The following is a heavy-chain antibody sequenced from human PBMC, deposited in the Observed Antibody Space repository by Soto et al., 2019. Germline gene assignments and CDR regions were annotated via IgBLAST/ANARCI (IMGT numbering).Heavy chain of an antibody. CDR2: IDPSDSYT. CDR1: GYSFTNYW. Sequence: GESLKISCKGSGYSFTNYWIGWVRQMPGKGLEWMGRIDPSDSYTTYSPSFQGHGTISADKSISTAYLQWSSLKASDTAMYYCARHATGTINYYYGMDVWGQGTTVTVSS. D-gene: IGHD1-1*01. J-gene: IGHJ6*02. V-gene: IGHV5-10-1*01. CDR3: ARHATGTINYYYGMDV.